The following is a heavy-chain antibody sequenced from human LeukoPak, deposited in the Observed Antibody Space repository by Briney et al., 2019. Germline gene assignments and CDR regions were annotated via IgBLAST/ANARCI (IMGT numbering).Heavy chain of an antibody. D-gene: IGHD6-19*01. J-gene: IGHJ4*02. CDR3: VRAGYSSGWYRFDY. Sequence: GGSLRLSCVASGFTFINYDMHWVRQAPGKGLEWVSSIGPTGESYYPGSVKGRLTISRENARNSLYLQMNSLKVEDTAVYYCVRAGYSSGWYRFDYWGQGILVTVSS. V-gene: IGHV3-13*01. CDR2: IGPTGES. CDR1: GFTFINYD.